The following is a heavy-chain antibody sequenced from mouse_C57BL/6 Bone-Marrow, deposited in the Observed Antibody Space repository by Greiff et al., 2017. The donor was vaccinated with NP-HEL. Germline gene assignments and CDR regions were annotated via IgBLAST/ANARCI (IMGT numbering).Heavy chain of an antibody. CDR2: INPNNGGT. CDR1: GYTFTDYY. V-gene: IGHV1-26*01. CDR3: ARRRYGSSYGWFAY. J-gene: IGHJ3*01. Sequence: VQLQQSGPELVKPGASVKISCKASGYTFTDYYMNWVKQSHGKSLEWIGDINPNNGGTSYNQKFKGKATLTVDKSSSTAYMELRSLTSEDSAVYYCARRRYGSSYGWFAYWGQGTLVTVSA. D-gene: IGHD1-1*01.